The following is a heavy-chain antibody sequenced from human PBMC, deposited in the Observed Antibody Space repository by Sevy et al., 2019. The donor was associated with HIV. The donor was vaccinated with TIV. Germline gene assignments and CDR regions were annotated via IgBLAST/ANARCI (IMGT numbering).Heavy chain of an antibody. CDR1: GYTFTSYA. Sequence: ASVKVSCKASGYTFTSYAMHWVRQAPGQRLEWMGWINAGNGNTKYSQKFQGRVTITRDTSASTAYMELSSLRSEDTAVYYCARANWNDDWGTTRDWFDPWGQGTLVTVSS. D-gene: IGHD1-1*01. J-gene: IGHJ5*02. CDR3: ARANWNDDWGTTRDWFDP. CDR2: INAGNGNT. V-gene: IGHV1-3*01.